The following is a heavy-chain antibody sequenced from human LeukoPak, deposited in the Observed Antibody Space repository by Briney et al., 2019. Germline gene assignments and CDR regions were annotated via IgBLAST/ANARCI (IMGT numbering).Heavy chain of an antibody. CDR2: IYYSGST. CDR1: GGSISSSTSY. Sequence: SETLSLTCTVSGGSISSSTSYWGWIRQPPGKGLEWIGNIYYSGSTYYNPSLKSRVTISVDTSKKQFSLRLSSVTAADTAVYNSARYYCGGDCYSGYFDYWGQGTLATVSS. V-gene: IGHV4-39*01. J-gene: IGHJ4*02. D-gene: IGHD2-21*02. CDR3: ARYYCGGDCYSGYFDY.